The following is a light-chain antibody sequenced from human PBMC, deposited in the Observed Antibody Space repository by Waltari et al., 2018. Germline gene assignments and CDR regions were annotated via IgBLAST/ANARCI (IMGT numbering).Light chain of an antibody. J-gene: IGLJ1*01. CDR3: SSYTSRSTLYV. CDR1: SSDVGGFDY. Sequence: QSALTQPASVSGSPGQSITISCTGTSSDVGGFDYVSWYQQHPGKAPKVLIYEVSNRPSGVSNRCSGSKSGTTASLPISGLQADDEADYYCSSYTSRSTLYVFGTGTKVTVL. CDR2: EVS. V-gene: IGLV2-14*01.